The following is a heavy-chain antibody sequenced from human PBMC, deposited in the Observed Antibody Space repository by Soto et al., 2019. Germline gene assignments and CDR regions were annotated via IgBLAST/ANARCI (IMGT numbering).Heavy chain of an antibody. D-gene: IGHD5-18*01. V-gene: IGHV4-31*03. CDR2: IYYSGST. Sequence: SETLSLTCTVSGGPISSGGYYWSWIRQHPGKGLEWIGYIYYSGSTYYNPSLKSRVTISVDTSKNQFSLKLSSVTAADTAVYYCARDHSYGYVWFDPWGQGTLVTVSS. CDR1: GGPISSGGYY. J-gene: IGHJ5*02. CDR3: ARDHSYGYVWFDP.